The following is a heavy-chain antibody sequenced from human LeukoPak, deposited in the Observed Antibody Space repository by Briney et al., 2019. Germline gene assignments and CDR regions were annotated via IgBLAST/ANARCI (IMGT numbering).Heavy chain of an antibody. J-gene: IGHJ4*02. Sequence: PSETLSLTCAVSNSSISTYYWTWVRQTPGKGLEWIGYVDSRGNTNYNPSLKSRVTISLASSRKQFSLRLTSVTATDTAVYYCAVGAPKFLHLIYWGQGTLVTVSS. V-gene: IGHV4-59*01. CDR3: AVGAPKFLHLIY. D-gene: IGHD5-24*01. CDR1: NSSISTYY. CDR2: VDSRGNT.